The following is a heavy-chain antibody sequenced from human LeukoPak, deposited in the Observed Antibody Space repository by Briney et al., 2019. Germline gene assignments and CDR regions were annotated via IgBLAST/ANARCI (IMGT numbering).Heavy chain of an antibody. J-gene: IGHJ4*02. CDR2: IYYSGST. Sequence: PSETLSLTCTVSGGSISSYYWSWIRQPPGKGLEWIGYIYYSGSTNYNPSLKSRVTMSVDTSSNQFSLTLNSVTAADTAVYYCAGWGVDYSGNFEYSDYWGQGTLVTVSS. D-gene: IGHD4-23*01. V-gene: IGHV4-59*12. CDR3: AGWGVDYSGNFEYSDY. CDR1: GGSISSYY.